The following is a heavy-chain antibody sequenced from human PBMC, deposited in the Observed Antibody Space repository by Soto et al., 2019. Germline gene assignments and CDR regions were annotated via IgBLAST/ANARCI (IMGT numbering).Heavy chain of an antibody. J-gene: IGHJ3*02. D-gene: IGHD3-10*01. CDR2: IYYSGTI. CDR1: GDSINNADYY. Sequence: QVQLQESGPGLVKPSQTLSLNCSVSGDSINNADYYWSWIRQHAGRGLEWIGYIYYSGTIYYNPSLTNRVTISMDTSKNQFSLEMSSVTAADTAVYYCARVRGHAFDIRGQGTMVTVSS. V-gene: IGHV4-31*03. CDR3: ARVRGHAFDI.